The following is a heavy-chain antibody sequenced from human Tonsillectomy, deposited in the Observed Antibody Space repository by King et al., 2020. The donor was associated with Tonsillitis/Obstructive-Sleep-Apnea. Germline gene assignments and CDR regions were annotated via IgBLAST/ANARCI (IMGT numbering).Heavy chain of an antibody. J-gene: IGHJ6*03. D-gene: IGHD4/OR15-4a*01. CDR2: IKSKTDGGTT. Sequence: VQLVESGGGLVKSGGSLRLSCAASGFTFSPASMTWVRQAPGKGLEWVGRIKSKTDGGTTDYAAPVKGRFAISRDDSNNTLYLQLNSLKPEDTAVYYSTSRVPGASPYYYYYMDVWGKGTTVTVSS. CDR3: TSRVPGASPYYYYYMDV. CDR1: GFTFSPAS. V-gene: IGHV3-15*01.